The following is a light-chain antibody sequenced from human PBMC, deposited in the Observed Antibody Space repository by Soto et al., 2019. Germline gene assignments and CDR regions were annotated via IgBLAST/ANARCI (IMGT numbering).Light chain of an antibody. CDR3: QHTFNSPPWT. CDR2: GAS. V-gene: IGKV1-8*01. Sequence: AIRMTQSPSSFSASTGDRVSITCRATQDIGTYLAWYQQKPGKAPRVLISGASNLQSGVPSRFSGSGSGTDFTLTISSLQSEDFASYFCQHTFNSPPWTFGQGTKVDIK. J-gene: IGKJ1*01. CDR1: QDIGTY.